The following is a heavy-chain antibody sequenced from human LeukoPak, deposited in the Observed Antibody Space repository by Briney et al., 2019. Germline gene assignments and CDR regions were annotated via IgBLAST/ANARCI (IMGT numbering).Heavy chain of an antibody. V-gene: IGHV3-21*01. CDR3: AGRDCSNGVCHFDS. J-gene: IGHJ5*01. CDR2: ISSSSSHI. CDR1: GVTFSTYS. Sequence: GRSLRLSCAASGVTFSTYSMNWVRQAPGQGLEWVSSISSSSSHIYYADSVKGRFTISRDNAKNSLYLQMNSLRVEDTAVYYCAGRDCSNGVCHFDSWGQGTLVTVSS. D-gene: IGHD2-8*01.